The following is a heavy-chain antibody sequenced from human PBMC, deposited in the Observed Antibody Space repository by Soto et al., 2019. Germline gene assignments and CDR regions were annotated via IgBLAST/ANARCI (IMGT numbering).Heavy chain of an antibody. J-gene: IGHJ4*02. D-gene: IGHD3-10*01. V-gene: IGHV3-48*02. CDR3: ARSLYGLDY. CDR2: ISSSSNTI. CDR1: GFTFSSYS. Sequence: PGGSLRLSCAVSGFTFSSYSVNWVRQTPRKGLEWVSYISSSSNTIYCADSVKGRFTVSTDNAKNSLYLQMNSLRDEDTAVYYCARSLYGLDYWSQGTLVTVSS.